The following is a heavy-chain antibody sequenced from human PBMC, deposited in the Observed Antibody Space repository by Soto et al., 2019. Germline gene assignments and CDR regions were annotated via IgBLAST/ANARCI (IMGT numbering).Heavy chain of an antibody. CDR1: GFTFSSYS. Sequence: GWSLRLSCAASGFTFSSYSMNWVRHAPGKGLEWVSSISSSSSYIYYADSVKGRLTISRDNAKNSLYLQMNSLRAEDTAVYYYDSDQDYVLRISEWVEDGMDVWGHGSTVIVS. J-gene: IGHJ6*02. CDR2: ISSSSSYI. V-gene: IGHV3-21*01. D-gene: IGHD3-3*01. CDR3: DSDQDYVLRISEWVEDGMDV.